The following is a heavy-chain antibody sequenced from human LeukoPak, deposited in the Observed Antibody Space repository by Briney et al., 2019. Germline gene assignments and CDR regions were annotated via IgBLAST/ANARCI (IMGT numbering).Heavy chain of an antibody. J-gene: IGHJ4*02. CDR2: IYYSGST. V-gene: IGHV4-59*02. CDR1: GGSVSSYY. Sequence: SETLSLTCTVSGGSVSSYYWSWMRQPPGKGLEVIGSIYYSGSTNYNPSLKSRVTISVDTSKNQFSLKLSSVTAADTAVYYCARGSVWFGSLSYFDYWGQGTLVTVSS. D-gene: IGHD3-10*01. CDR3: ARGSVWFGSLSYFDY.